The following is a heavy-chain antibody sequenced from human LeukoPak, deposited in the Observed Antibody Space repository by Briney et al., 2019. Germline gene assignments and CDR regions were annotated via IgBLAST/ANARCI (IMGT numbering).Heavy chain of an antibody. CDR2: IFTSGST. CDR3: ATSHDVKTAPYDL. CDR1: GGSISSYC. D-gene: IGHD2-21*01. J-gene: IGHJ5*02. Sequence: PSETLSLTCTVSGGSISSYCRSWVRQPPGKGLEWIGYIFTSGSTDYNPSLKSRVTMPVDTSKNQLSMELRFLTAADTAVYYCATSHDVKTAPYDLWGQGTPVTVSS. V-gene: IGHV4-4*09.